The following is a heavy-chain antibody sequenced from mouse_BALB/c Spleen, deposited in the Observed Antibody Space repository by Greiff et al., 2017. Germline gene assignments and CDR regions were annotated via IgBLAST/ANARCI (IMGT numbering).Heavy chain of an antibody. J-gene: IGHJ4*01. Sequence: EVQLMESGGGLVKPGGSLKLSCAASGFTFSSYAMSWVRQTPGKRLEWVASISSGGSTYYPDRVKGRFTISRDNARNILYLQRSSLRSEDTAMYYCASGYYRYDRTDYAMDYWGQGTSVTVSS. V-gene: IGHV5-6-5*01. D-gene: IGHD2-14*01. CDR2: ISSGGST. CDR1: GFTFSSYA. CDR3: ASGYYRYDRTDYAMDY.